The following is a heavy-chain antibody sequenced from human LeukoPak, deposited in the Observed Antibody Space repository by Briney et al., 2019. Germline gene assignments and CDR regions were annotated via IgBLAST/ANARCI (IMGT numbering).Heavy chain of an antibody. J-gene: IGHJ3*02. Sequence: GGSLRLSCTASGFTYSSYGMTWVRQAPGKGLEWVSGISGSGSRTDYADSVKGRFTISRDNAKNTLSLQMNSLRAEDTAAYYCAKGSREWELLDAFDIWGQGTMVTVSS. D-gene: IGHD1-26*01. CDR2: ISGSGSRT. CDR3: AKGSREWELLDAFDI. V-gene: IGHV3-23*01. CDR1: GFTYSSYG.